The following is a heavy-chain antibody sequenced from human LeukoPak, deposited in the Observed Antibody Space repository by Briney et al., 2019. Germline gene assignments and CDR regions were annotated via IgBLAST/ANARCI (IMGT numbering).Heavy chain of an antibody. CDR1: GGSISSSNW. V-gene: IGHV4-4*02. CDR2: IYHSGST. J-gene: IGHJ4*02. D-gene: IGHD2-21*02. CDR3: ARLDCGGASYKTFDY. Sequence: PSGTLSLICAVSGGSISSSNWWSWVRQPPGKGLEWIGEIYHSGSTNYNPSLKSRVTISVDKSKNQFSLKLSSVTAADTAVYYCARLDCGGASYKTFDYWGQGTLVTVSS.